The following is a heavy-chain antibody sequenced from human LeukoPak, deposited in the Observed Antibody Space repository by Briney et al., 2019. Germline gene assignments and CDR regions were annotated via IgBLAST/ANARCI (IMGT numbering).Heavy chain of an antibody. Sequence: PSETLSLTCTVSGGSISSYYWSWIRQPPGKGLEWIGYIYYSGSTNYNPSLKSRVTISVDTSKNQFSLKLSSVTAADTAVYYCARQKGIAAAGGFDPWGQGTLVNVSS. CDR3: ARQKGIAAAGGFDP. CDR1: GGSISSYY. CDR2: IYYSGST. D-gene: IGHD6-13*01. J-gene: IGHJ5*02. V-gene: IGHV4-59*08.